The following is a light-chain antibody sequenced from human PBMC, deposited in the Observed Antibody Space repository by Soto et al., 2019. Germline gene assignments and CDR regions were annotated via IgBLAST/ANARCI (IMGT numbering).Light chain of an antibody. V-gene: IGLV2-11*01. CDR2: DVS. CDR3: CSYAGSPRYV. J-gene: IGLJ1*01. CDR1: SSDVGYYNY. Sequence: QSALTQPRSVSGSPGQSVTISCTGTSSDVGYYNYVSWYQQHPGKAPKVMIYDVSERPSGVPDRFSGSKSGNTASLTISGLQAEDEADYYCCSYAGSPRYVFGTRTKVTVL.